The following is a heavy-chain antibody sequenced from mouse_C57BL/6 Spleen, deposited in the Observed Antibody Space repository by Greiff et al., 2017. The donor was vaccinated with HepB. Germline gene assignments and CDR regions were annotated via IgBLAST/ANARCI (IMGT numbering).Heavy chain of an antibody. D-gene: IGHD3-2*02. J-gene: IGHJ4*01. CDR3: ARGSGYYYYAMDY. CDR1: GYTFTSYW. V-gene: IGHV1-55*01. CDR2: IYPGSGST. Sequence: QVQLKQPGAELVKPGASVKMSCKASGYTFTSYWITWVKQRPGQGLEWIGDIYPGSGSTNYNEKFKSKATLTVDTSSSTAYMQLSSLTSEDSAVYYCARGSGYYYYAMDYWGQGTSVTVSS.